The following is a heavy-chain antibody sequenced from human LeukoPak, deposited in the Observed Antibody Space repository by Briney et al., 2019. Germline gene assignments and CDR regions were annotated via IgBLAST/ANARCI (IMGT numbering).Heavy chain of an antibody. V-gene: IGHV3-30*04. CDR1: GFTFSTYA. CDR3: ARCSTSSGRSVRWFDP. D-gene: IGHD3-22*01. CDR2: ISYDGRFE. Sequence: PGGSLRLSCADSGFTFSTYAMHWVRQAPGKGLEWVAVISYDGRFEYYADSVKGRFTISRDNSKNTLYLHMNSLSTEDAAMYYCARCSTSSGRSVRWFDPWGQGTLVTVSP. J-gene: IGHJ5*02.